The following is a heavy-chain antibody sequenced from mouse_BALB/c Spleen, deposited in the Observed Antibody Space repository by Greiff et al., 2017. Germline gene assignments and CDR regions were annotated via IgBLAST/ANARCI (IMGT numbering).Heavy chain of an antibody. CDR1: GYTFTDYN. CDR3: ARKGHYYGSSYFDY. V-gene: IGHV1S29*02. CDR2: IYPYNGGT. Sequence: EVQLQQSGPELVKPGASVKISCKASGYTFTDYNMHWVKQSHGKSLEWIGYIYPYNGGTGYNQKFKSKATLTVDNSSSTAYMELRSLTSEDSAVYYCARKGHYYGSSYFDYWGQGTTLTVSS. J-gene: IGHJ2*01. D-gene: IGHD1-1*01.